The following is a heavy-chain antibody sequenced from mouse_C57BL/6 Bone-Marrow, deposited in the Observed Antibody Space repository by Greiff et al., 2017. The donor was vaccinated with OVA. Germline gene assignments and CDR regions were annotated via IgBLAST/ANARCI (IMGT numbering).Heavy chain of an antibody. CDR1: GFTFSSYA. Sequence: VQLKESGGGLVKPGGSLKLSCAASGFTFSSYAMSWVRQTPEKRLEWVATISDGGSYTYYPDNVKGRFTISRDNAKNNLYLQMSHLKSEDTAMYYCAREDYYGSSPYAMDYWGQGTSVTVSS. V-gene: IGHV5-4*01. CDR2: ISDGGSYT. CDR3: AREDYYGSSPYAMDY. J-gene: IGHJ4*01. D-gene: IGHD1-1*01.